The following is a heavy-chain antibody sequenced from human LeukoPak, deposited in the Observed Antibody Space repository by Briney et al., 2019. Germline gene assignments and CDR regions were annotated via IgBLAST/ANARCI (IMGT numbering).Heavy chain of an antibody. Sequence: GGSLRLSCAASRFTFSSYAMHWVRQAPGKGLEWVAVISYDGSNKYYADSVKGRFTISRDNSKNTLYLQMNSLRAEDTAVYYCARGKPDSSSWYFDYWGQGTLVTVSS. CDR1: RFTFSSYA. V-gene: IGHV3-30-3*01. CDR3: ARGKPDSSSWYFDY. D-gene: IGHD6-13*01. CDR2: ISYDGSNK. J-gene: IGHJ4*02.